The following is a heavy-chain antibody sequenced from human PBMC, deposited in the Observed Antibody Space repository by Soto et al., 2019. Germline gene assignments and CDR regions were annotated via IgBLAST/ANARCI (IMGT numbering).Heavy chain of an antibody. CDR2: ISGSGGST. Sequence: EVQLLESGGGLVQPGGSLRLSCAASGFTFSSYAMSWVRQAPGKGLEWVSAISGSGGSTYYADSVKGRFTISRDNSKVTLYLQMNSLRAEDTAVYYCASMWIQLWLRLPDVGMDVWGQGTTVTVSS. V-gene: IGHV3-23*01. J-gene: IGHJ6*02. CDR3: ASMWIQLWLRLPDVGMDV. D-gene: IGHD5-18*01. CDR1: GFTFSSYA.